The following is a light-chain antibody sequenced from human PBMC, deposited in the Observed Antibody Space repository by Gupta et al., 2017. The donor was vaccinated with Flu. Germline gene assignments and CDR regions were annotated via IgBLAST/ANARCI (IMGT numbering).Light chain of an antibody. CDR2: RAS. V-gene: IGKV4-1*01. CDR3: QQDDSAPIT. Sequence: DIVVTQSPDSLAVSLGERATINCKSSQSVLSSSDNRNYLAWFQQKPGQPPELLLYRASSRQSGVPDRFSGRGSGTDFTLTINSLQAEDVAVYYCQQDDSAPITFGQGTRLEIK. CDR1: QSVLSSSDNRNY. J-gene: IGKJ5*01.